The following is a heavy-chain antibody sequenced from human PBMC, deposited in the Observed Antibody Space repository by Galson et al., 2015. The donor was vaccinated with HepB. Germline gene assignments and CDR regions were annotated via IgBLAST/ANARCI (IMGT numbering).Heavy chain of an antibody. Sequence: SLRLSCAASGFTFSSYWMSWVRQAPGKGLEWVANIKQDGSEKYYVDSVKGRFTISRDNAMNSLYLQMNSLRAEDTAVYYCARDRAGIAVAGTEFDYWGQGTLVTVSS. D-gene: IGHD6-19*01. J-gene: IGHJ4*02. CDR1: GFTFSSYW. V-gene: IGHV3-7*03. CDR3: ARDRAGIAVAGTEFDY. CDR2: IKQDGSEK.